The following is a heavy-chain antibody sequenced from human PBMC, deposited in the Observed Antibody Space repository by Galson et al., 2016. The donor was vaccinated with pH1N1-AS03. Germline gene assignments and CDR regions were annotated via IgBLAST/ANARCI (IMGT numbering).Heavy chain of an antibody. CDR2: IRTKANTYAT. Sequence: SLRLSCAASGFTFSASAMHWVRQASGKGLEWVGRIRTKANTYATAYAASVKGRFTISRDDSKNTAYLEMNSLKTEDTAVYYCTGPIDPVPYSGTYGGDYWGQGTLVTVSS. V-gene: IGHV3-73*01. CDR1: GFTFSASA. CDR3: TGPIDPVPYSGTYGGDY. J-gene: IGHJ4*02. D-gene: IGHD1-26*01.